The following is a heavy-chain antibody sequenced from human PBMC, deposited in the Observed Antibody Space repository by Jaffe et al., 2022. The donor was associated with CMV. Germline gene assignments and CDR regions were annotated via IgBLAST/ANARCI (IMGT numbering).Heavy chain of an antibody. V-gene: IGHV3-23*01. CDR3: AKDAGISSGGGGYY. D-gene: IGHD6-19*01. J-gene: IGHJ4*02. Sequence: EVQLLESGGGLVQPGGSLRLSCAASGFTFSSYAMSWVRQAPGKGLEWVSTIIGSGDKTFYADSVKGRFTISRDNSKNTLYLQMNNLRAEDTAVYYCAKDAGISSGGGGYYWGQGTLVTVSS. CDR1: GFTFSSYA. CDR2: IIGSGDKT.